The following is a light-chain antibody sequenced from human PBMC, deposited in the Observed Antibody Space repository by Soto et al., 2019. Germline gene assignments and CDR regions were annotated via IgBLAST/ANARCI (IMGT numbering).Light chain of an antibody. Sequence: QSVLTQPASVSGSPGQSITISCTGTNSDVGNYNLVSWYQQHPGKAPKAMIYEVNKRPSGVSNRFSGSKSGNTASLTVSGLQAEDEADYYCCSYAGSSTYVFGTGTKVTVL. CDR1: NSDVGNYNL. CDR2: EVN. CDR3: CSYAGSSTYV. J-gene: IGLJ1*01. V-gene: IGLV2-23*02.